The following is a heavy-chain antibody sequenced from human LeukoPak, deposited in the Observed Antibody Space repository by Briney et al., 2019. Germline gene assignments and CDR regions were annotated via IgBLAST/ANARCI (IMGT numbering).Heavy chain of an antibody. Sequence: SETLSLTCTVSGGSISSSSYYWGWIRQPPGKGLEWIGSIYYSGSTHYNPSLKSRVTISVDTSKNQFSLKLSSVTAADTAVYYCARGYYDFWSGYSPPTNWFDPWGQGTLVTVSS. V-gene: IGHV4-39*01. CDR2: IYYSGST. CDR3: ARGYYDFWSGYSPPTNWFDP. CDR1: GGSISSSSYY. J-gene: IGHJ5*02. D-gene: IGHD3-3*01.